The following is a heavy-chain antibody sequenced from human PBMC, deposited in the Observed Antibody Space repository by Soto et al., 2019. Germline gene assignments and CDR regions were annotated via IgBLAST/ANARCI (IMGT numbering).Heavy chain of an antibody. CDR3: AKDQGSSWYEIDY. CDR1: GFTFSSYA. V-gene: IGHV3-23*01. J-gene: IGHJ4*02. D-gene: IGHD6-13*01. Sequence: PGGSLRLSCAASGFTFSSYAMTWARQAPAKGLEWVSSISESGGNTYYADSVRGRFTISRDNSKNTLYLQMNSLRAEDTAVYYCAKDQGSSWYEIDYWGQGTLVTVSS. CDR2: ISESGGNT.